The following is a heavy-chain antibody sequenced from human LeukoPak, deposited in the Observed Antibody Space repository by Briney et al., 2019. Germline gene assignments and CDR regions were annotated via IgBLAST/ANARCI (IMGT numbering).Heavy chain of an antibody. CDR2: IKQDGSEK. CDR1: GFTFSSYW. V-gene: IGHV3-7*01. D-gene: IGHD5-24*01. J-gene: IGHJ4*02. Sequence: GGSLRLSCAASGFTFSSYWMNWVRQAPGKGLEWVANIKQDGSEKYYVDSVKGRFTISRDNAKDSLYLQMNSLRAEDTAVYYCARELLGHGYNSGDFDYWGQGTLVTVSS. CDR3: ARELLGHGYNSGDFDY.